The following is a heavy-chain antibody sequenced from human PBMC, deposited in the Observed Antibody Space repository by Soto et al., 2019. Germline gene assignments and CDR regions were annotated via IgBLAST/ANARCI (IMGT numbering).Heavy chain of an antibody. CDR2: VAYSGTT. J-gene: IGHJ5*02. CDR1: PGSISSSY. D-gene: IGHD1-26*01. CDR3: AREAQDYYFDH. V-gene: IGHV4-59*01. Sequence: SETLSLTCTVSPGSISSSYWSWIRQPPGRGLEWIGHVAYSGTTKYNPSLKSRGSISVSTSKRQFSLRLTSVTAADTAVYYCAREAQDYYFDHWGQGILVTISS.